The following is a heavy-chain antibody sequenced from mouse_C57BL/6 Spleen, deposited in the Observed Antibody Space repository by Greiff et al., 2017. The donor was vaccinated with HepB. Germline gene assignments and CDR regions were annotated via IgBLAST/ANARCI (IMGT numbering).Heavy chain of an antibody. CDR1: GFTFSSYA. V-gene: IGHV5-9-1*02. D-gene: IGHD2-4*01. CDR2: ISSGGDYI. J-gene: IGHJ4*01. CDR3: TRVPIYYDYTMDY. Sequence: EVKLVESGEGLVKPGGSLKLSCAASGFTFSSYAMSWVRQTPEKRLEWVAYISSGGDYIYYADTVKGRFTISSDNARNTLYLQMSSLKSEDTAMYYCTRVPIYYDYTMDYWGQGTSVTVSS.